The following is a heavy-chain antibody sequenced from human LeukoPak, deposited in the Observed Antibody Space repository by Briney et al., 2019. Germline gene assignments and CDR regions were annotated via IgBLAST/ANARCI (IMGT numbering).Heavy chain of an antibody. CDR3: ARDTVSISTDGNYYDSSGYYYD. J-gene: IGHJ4*02. D-gene: IGHD3-22*01. CDR1: GYTFTGYY. CDR2: INPSGGST. V-gene: IGHV1-46*01. Sequence: GASVKVSCKASGYTFTGYYMHWVRQAPGQGLEWMGIINPSGGSTSYAQKFQGRVTMTRDTSTSTVYMELSSLRSEDTAVYYCARDTVSISTDGNYYDSSGYYYDWGQGTLVTVSS.